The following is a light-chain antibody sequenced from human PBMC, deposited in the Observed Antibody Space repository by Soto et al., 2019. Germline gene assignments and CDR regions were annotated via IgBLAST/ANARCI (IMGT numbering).Light chain of an antibody. V-gene: IGLV1-44*01. J-gene: IGLJ3*02. Sequence: QSVLTQPPSASGTPGQRVTISCSGSSSNIGSNTVNWYQQLPGTAPKLLIFNKNLRPSGVPDRFSGSKSGTSASLAISGLQSEDEADYYSSAWDDSLNGPVFGGGTKVTVL. CDR1: SSNIGSNT. CDR2: NKN. CDR3: SAWDDSLNGPV.